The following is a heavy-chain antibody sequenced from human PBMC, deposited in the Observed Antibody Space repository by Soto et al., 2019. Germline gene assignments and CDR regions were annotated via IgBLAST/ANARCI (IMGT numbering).Heavy chain of an antibody. CDR3: ARADRNLVTSYGLDV. V-gene: IGHV4-34*01. CDR1: GGSFSGFY. CDR2: INHSGTT. Sequence: SETLSLTCAVSGGSFSGFYWTWIRQPPGEGLEWIGEINHSGTTNFNPSLRSRLTISLDSSKKHFSLKLTSMTAADAAVYYCARADRNLVTSYGLDVWGKGTTVTVSS. J-gene: IGHJ6*04. D-gene: IGHD2-21*02.